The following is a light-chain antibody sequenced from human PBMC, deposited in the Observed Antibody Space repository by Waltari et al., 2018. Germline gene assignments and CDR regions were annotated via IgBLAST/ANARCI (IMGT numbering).Light chain of an antibody. V-gene: IGKV4-1*01. CDR3: HQFYGTPYT. CDR2: WAS. Sequence: DIVMTQSPESPAVSLGGRAPISGKSNRSLFFSSTNKNYLAWYQQKPGQPPKLLLYWASTRDFGVPDRFSGNGSGTDFTLTINGLQAEDVALYFCHQFYGTPYTFGQGTKLEIK. J-gene: IGKJ2*01. CDR1: RSLFFSSTNKNY.